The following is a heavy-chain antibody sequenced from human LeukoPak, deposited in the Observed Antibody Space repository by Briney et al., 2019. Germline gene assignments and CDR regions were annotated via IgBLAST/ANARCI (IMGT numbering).Heavy chain of an antibody. CDR2: IYYSGST. Sequence: SETLSLTCTVSGGSISGSSYYWGWIRQPPGKGLEWIGSIYYSGSTYYNPSLKSRVTILLDMSKNQFSLKLSSVTAADTAVYYCARARYFDLWGRGTLVTVSS. J-gene: IGHJ2*01. CDR3: ARARYFDL. V-gene: IGHV4-39*07. CDR1: GGSISGSSYY.